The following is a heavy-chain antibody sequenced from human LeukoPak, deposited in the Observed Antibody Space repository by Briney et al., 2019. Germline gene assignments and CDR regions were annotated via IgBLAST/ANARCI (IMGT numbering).Heavy chain of an antibody. V-gene: IGHV3-23*01. Sequence: PGGSLRLSCAASGLTFSIYGLSWVRQAPGKGLEWVSGISVSGTTYYADSVKGRFTISRGNSKNTLFLQMNSLTAEDTAVYYCAKSSGGDYLQYFDSWGQGTLVTVSS. D-gene: IGHD2-21*02. CDR3: AKSSGGDYLQYFDS. J-gene: IGHJ4*02. CDR1: GLTFSIYG. CDR2: ISVSGTT.